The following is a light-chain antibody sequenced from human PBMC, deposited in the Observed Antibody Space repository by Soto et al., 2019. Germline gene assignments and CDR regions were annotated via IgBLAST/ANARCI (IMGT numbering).Light chain of an antibody. Sequence: DIVMTQSPLSLPVTPGEPASISCRSSQSLLHSNGFNYLDWYLQKPGQSPHLLIYLGSNRASGVPDRFSGSGSGTDFTQKITSVEAEDVGVYYCMQALQTWTFGQGTKGEIK. J-gene: IGKJ1*01. CDR2: LGS. V-gene: IGKV2-28*01. CDR1: QSLLHSNGFNY. CDR3: MQALQTWT.